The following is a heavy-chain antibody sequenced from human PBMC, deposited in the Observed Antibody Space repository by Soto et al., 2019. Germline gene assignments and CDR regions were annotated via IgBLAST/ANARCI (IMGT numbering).Heavy chain of an antibody. J-gene: IGHJ4*02. CDR3: ARAPNLKYSSSWYDY. CDR1: GFTFSSYS. D-gene: IGHD6-13*01. CDR2: ISSSSSYI. Sequence: GGSLRLSCAASGFTFSSYSMNWVRQAPGKGLEWVSSISSSSSYIYYADSVKGRFTISRDNAKNSLYLQMNSLRAEDTAVYYCARAPNLKYSSSWYDYWGQGTLVTVSS. V-gene: IGHV3-21*01.